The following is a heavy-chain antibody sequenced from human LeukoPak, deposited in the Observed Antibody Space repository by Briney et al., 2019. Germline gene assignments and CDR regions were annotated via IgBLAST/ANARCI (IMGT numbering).Heavy chain of an antibody. CDR1: GGTFSSYA. CDR3: ARDSVAGTGDWFDP. V-gene: IGHV1-69*06. J-gene: IGHJ5*02. Sequence: ASVKVSCKASGGTFSSYAISWVRQAPGQGLEWMGGIIPIFGTANYAQKFQGRVTITADKSTSTAYMELSSLRSEDTAVYYCARDSVAGTGDWFDPWGQGTLVTVSS. D-gene: IGHD6-19*01. CDR2: IIPIFGTA.